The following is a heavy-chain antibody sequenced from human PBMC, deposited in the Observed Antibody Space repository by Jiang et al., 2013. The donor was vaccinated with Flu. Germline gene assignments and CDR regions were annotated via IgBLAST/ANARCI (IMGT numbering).Heavy chain of an antibody. J-gene: IGHJ4*02. Sequence: KPTQTLTLTCTFSGFSLTTSGVRVGWIRQPPGKALQWLARIDWEDVKFYSTSLKTRLSISKDTSKNQVVLTMTNMDPVDTATYYCARIFEDRGWAFDHWGQGTHGLRLL. CDR3: ARIFEDRGWAFDH. CDR1: GFSLTTSGVR. D-gene: IGHD6-19*01. V-gene: IGHV2-70*04. CDR2: IDWEDVK.